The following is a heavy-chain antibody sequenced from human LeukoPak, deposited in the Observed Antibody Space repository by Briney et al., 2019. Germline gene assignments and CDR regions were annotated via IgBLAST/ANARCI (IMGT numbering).Heavy chain of an antibody. D-gene: IGHD3-16*02. CDR2: ISYDGNNK. J-gene: IGHJ4*02. CDR1: GFTFRTFV. CDR3: AIRDGLGKLSSSFEY. Sequence: GRSLRLSCVVSGFTFRTFVMHWVRQAPGKGLECVAVISYDGNNKYYADSVKGRFTVSRDNSKNTLYLQMNSLRTEDTAVYYCAIRDGLGKLSSSFEYWGQGTLVTVSS. V-gene: IGHV3-30*03.